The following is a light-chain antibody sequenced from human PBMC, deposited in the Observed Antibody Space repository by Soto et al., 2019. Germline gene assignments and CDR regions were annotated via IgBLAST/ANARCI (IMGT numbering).Light chain of an antibody. CDR2: DVT. Sequence: QSALAQPASVSGSPGQSITISCTGTSSDVGAYNYVSWYHQHHPGKAPELIIDDVTDRPSGVSTRFSGSKAGNTASLTISGHQAEDEGDYYCSSYTTIKTVIFGGGTKLTVL. CDR3: SSYTTIKTVI. V-gene: IGLV2-14*01. J-gene: IGLJ2*01. CDR1: SSDVGAYNY.